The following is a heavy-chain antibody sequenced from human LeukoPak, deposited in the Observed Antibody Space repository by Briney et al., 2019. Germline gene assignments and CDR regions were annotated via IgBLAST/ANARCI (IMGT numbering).Heavy chain of an antibody. CDR2: IYYSGST. V-gene: IGHV4-30-4*08. CDR1: GGSISSGDYY. J-gene: IGHJ4*02. D-gene: IGHD3-22*01. Sequence: SETLSLTCTVSGGSISSGDYYWSWIRQPPGKGLEWIGYIYYSGSTYYNPSLKSRVTISVDTSKNQFSLKLSSVTAADTAVYYCARAHYPYDSSGYYSQLPLDYWGQGTPVTVSS. CDR3: ARAHYPYDSSGYYSQLPLDY.